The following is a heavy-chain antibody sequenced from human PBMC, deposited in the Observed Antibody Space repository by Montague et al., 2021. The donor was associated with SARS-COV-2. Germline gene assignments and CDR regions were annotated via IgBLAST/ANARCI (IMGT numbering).Heavy chain of an antibody. CDR3: ARADSGYGDY. Sequence: IYYSGRTYYNPSLKSRVTISVDTSKNQFSLQLSSVTAADTYVYYCARADSGYGDYWGQGTLVTV. D-gene: IGHD5-12*01. J-gene: IGHJ4*02. CDR2: IYYSGRT. V-gene: IGHV4-30-4*01.